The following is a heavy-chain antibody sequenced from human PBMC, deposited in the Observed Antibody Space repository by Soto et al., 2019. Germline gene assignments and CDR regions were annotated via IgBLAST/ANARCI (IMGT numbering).Heavy chain of an antibody. CDR1: GHTFTDSS. Sequence: SVKVSCKASGHTFTDSSMHWVRQAPGQGLEWMGWINLNSGGTYYAQKFQGRVTMTRDTSIITAYMELTGLKSDDTAVYYCARDLGGYDLYGPDTWGQGTLVTVSS. V-gene: IGHV1-2*02. CDR2: INLNSGGT. D-gene: IGHD5-12*01. CDR3: ARDLGGYDLYGPDT. J-gene: IGHJ5*02.